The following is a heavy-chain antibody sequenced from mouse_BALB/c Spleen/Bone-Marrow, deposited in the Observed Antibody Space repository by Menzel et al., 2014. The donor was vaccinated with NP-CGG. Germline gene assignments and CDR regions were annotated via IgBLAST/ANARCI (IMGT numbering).Heavy chain of an antibody. CDR2: INLDSSTI. J-gene: IGHJ4*01. CDR1: GFDFSRYW. Sequence: DVKLVESGGGLVQPGGSLKLSCAASGFDFSRYWMGWVRQAPGKGLEWIGEINLDSSTINYTPSLKDKFIISRDNAKNTLYLQMSKVRSEDTALYYCARNAYYAMGYWGQGTSVTVSS. CDR3: ARNAYYAMGY. V-gene: IGHV4-1*02.